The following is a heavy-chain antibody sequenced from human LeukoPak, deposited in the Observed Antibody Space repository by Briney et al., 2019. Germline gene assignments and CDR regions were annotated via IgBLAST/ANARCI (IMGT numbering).Heavy chain of an antibody. CDR1: GFTFSSYS. CDR2: ISSSSSYI. CDR3: ARAELRYFDWGFDP. V-gene: IGHV3-21*01. J-gene: IGHJ5*02. Sequence: GGSLRLSCAASGFTFSSYSMNWVRQAPGKGLEWVSSISSSSSYIYYADSVKGRFTISRDNAKSSLYLQMNSLRAEDTAVYYCARAELRYFDWGFDPWGQGTLVTVSS. D-gene: IGHD3-9*01.